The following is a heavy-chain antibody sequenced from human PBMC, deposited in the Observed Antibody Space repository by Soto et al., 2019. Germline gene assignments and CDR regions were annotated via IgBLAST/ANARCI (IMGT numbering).Heavy chain of an antibody. Sequence: QLQLQESGPGLVKPSETLSLTCTVSGGSISSSSYYWGWIRQPPGKGLEWIGSIYYSGSTYYNPSLKSRVTISVDTSKNQFSLKLSSETAADTAVYYCATKTGGGWEDGMDVWGQGTTVTVSS. CDR1: GGSISSSSYY. V-gene: IGHV4-39*01. CDR2: IYYSGST. CDR3: ATKTGGGWEDGMDV. D-gene: IGHD6-19*01. J-gene: IGHJ6*02.